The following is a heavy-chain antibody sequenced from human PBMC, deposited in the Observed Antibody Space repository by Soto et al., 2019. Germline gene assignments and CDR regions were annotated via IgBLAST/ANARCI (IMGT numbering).Heavy chain of an antibody. CDR2: ISGSGGST. J-gene: IGHJ4*02. D-gene: IGHD6-19*01. V-gene: IGHV3-23*01. CDR3: AKDGHSSGWYPPYFDY. Sequence: HPGGSLRLSCAASGFTFSSYAMSWVRQAPGKGLEWVSAISGSGGSTYYADSVKGRFTISRDNSKNTLYLQMNSLRAEDTAVYYCAKDGHSSGWYPPYFDYWGQGTLVTVSS. CDR1: GFTFSSYA.